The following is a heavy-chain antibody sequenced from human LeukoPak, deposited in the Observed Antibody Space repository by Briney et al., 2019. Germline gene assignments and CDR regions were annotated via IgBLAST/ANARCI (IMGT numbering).Heavy chain of an antibody. CDR1: GYSFTSYW. CDR2: IYPGDSDT. J-gene: IGHJ4*02. V-gene: IGHV5-51*01. D-gene: IGHD5-18*01. CDR3: ATAGIQLWLPFFL. Sequence: GEPLKISCKGSGYSFTSYWIGWVRQMPGKGLEWMGIIYPGDSDTRYSPSFQGQVTISADKSISTAYLQWSSLKASDTAMYYCATAGIQLWLPFFLWGQGTLVTVSS.